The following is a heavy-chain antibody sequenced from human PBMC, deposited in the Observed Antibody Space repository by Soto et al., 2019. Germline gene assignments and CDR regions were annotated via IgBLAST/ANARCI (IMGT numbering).Heavy chain of an antibody. CDR3: VRESITMVRGVIINMPFDY. CDR2: ISSSSSTI. J-gene: IGHJ4*02. D-gene: IGHD3-10*01. V-gene: IGHV3-48*01. CDR1: GFTFSSYS. Sequence: GGSLRLSCAASGFTFSSYSMNWVRQAPGKGLEWVSYISSSSSTIYYADSVKGRFTISRDNAKNSLYLQMNSLRAEDTAVYYCVRESITMVRGVIINMPFDYWGQGTLVTVSS.